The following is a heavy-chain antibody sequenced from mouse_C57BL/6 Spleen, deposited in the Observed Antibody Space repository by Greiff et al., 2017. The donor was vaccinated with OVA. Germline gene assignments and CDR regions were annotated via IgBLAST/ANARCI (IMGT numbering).Heavy chain of an antibody. CDR2: INPNNGGT. Sequence: VQLQQSGPELVKPGASVKMSCKASGYTFPDYNMHWVKQSHGKSLEWLGYINPNNGGTSYNQKFKGKATLTVNKSSSTAYMELRSLTSEESAVYYCAWGGSGYDYAMDYWGQGTSVTVSS. CDR3: AWGGSGYDYAMDY. CDR1: GYTFPDYN. V-gene: IGHV1-22*01. J-gene: IGHJ4*01. D-gene: IGHD3-2*02.